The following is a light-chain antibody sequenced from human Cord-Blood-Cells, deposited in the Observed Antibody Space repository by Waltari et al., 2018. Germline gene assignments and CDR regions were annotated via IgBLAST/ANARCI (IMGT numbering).Light chain of an antibody. V-gene: IGLV2-23*03. J-gene: IGLJ3*02. CDR2: EGS. CDR3: CSYAGSSTFERV. Sequence: QSALTQPASVSGSPGQSITISCTGTSSDVGSYNLVSCYQQHPGKAPKLMIYEGSKRPSGVSNRFSGSKSGNTASLTISGLQAEDEADYYCCSYAGSSTFERVFGGGTKLTVL. CDR1: SSDVGSYNL.